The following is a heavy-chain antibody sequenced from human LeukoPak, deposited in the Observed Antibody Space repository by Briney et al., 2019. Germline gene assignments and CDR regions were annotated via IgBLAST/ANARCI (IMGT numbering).Heavy chain of an antibody. J-gene: IGHJ3*02. CDR3: ARDGWFGDLDAFDI. V-gene: IGHV1-18*01. D-gene: IGHD3-10*01. CDR2: ISTYNGNT. CDR1: GYTFTKYD. Sequence: ASVKVSCKASGYTFTKYDISWVRQAPGQGVEWMGWISTYNGNTNHAQKLQGRVTMTTDTSTSTAYMELRSLRSDDTAVYYCARDGWFGDLDAFDIWGQGTMVIVSS.